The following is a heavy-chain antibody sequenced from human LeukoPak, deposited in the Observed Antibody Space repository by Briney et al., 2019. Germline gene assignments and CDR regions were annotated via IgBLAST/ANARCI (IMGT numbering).Heavy chain of an antibody. CDR1: GFTFADHG. CDR3: AKGGAAADNYWYFDL. CDR2: TSWNRGSI. D-gene: IGHD6-13*01. J-gene: IGHJ2*01. Sequence: RRCLRPSCAATGFTFADHGMDCVRHAPRKGLEWDSGTSWNRGSIGYVDSGTGPFTISRDTAKKAQYLQMNRLRPEDTALYYCAKGGAAADNYWYFDLWGGGTLVTVS. V-gene: IGHV3-9*01.